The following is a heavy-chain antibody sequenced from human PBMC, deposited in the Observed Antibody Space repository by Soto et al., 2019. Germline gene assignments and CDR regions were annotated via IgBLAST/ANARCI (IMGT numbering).Heavy chain of an antibody. V-gene: IGHV1-69*13. J-gene: IGHJ6*02. CDR3: ARDRSVRYDYYYYGMDV. CDR1: GYTFTGYY. Sequence: VASVKVSCKASGYTFTGYYMHWVRQAPGQGLEWMGGIIPIFGTANYAQKFQGRVTITADESTSTAYMELSSLRPEDTAVYYCARDRSVRYDYYYYGMDVWGQGTTVTVSS. D-gene: IGHD3-9*01. CDR2: IIPIFGTA.